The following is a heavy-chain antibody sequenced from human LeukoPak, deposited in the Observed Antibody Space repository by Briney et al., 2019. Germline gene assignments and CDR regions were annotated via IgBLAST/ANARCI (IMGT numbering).Heavy chain of an antibody. J-gene: IGHJ3*02. CDR1: GGSISSYY. CDR3: ARAPHYDYVWGSFTNAFDI. CDR2: IYYSGST. D-gene: IGHD3-16*01. Sequence: SETLSLTCTVSGGSISSYYWSWIRQPPGKGLEWIGYIYYSGSTNYNPSLKSRVTISVDTSKNQFSLKLSSATAADTAVYYCARAPHYDYVWGSFTNAFDIWGQGTMVTVSS. V-gene: IGHV4-59*01.